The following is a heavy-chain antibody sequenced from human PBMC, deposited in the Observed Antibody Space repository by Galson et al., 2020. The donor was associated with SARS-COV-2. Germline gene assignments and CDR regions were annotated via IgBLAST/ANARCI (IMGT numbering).Heavy chain of an antibody. J-gene: IGHJ6*02. CDR3: ARDQEYYDILTGYSKAGYYYYYYGMDV. V-gene: IGHV3-30-3*01. Sequence: GESLKISCAASGFTFSSYAMHWVRQAPGKGLEWVAVISYDGSNKYYADSVKGRFTISRDNSKNTLYLQMNSLRAEDTAVYYCARDQEYYDILTGYSKAGYYYYYYGMDVWGQGTTVTVS. CDR1: GFTFSSYA. CDR2: ISYDGSNK. D-gene: IGHD3-9*01.